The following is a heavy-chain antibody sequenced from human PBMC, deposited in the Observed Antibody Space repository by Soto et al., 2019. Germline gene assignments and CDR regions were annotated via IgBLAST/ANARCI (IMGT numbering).Heavy chain of an antibody. CDR3: ARQLIAVAGSYFDY. CDR2: ISSRASAI. CDR1: GFTVSDYD. D-gene: IGHD6-19*01. V-gene: IGHV3-11*01. Sequence: PXGALLVTGTASGFTVSDYDMCWIRQAPGKGLEWVSYISSRASAIYYADSVKGRFTISRDNAKNSLYLQMNSLRAEDTDVYYCARQLIAVAGSYFDYWGQGSLVTVSS. J-gene: IGHJ4*02.